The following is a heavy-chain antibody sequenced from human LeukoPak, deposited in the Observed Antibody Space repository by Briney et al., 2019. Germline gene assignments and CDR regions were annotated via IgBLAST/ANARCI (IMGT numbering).Heavy chain of an antibody. D-gene: IGHD3-10*01. V-gene: IGHV3-48*01. CDR1: GFTFSSYS. Sequence: GGSLRLSCAASGFTFSSYSMNWVRQAPGKGLKWVSYISSSSSTIYYADSVKGRFTISRDNAKNSLYLQMNSLRAEDTVVYYCARGAYYYDFDYWGQGPLVTVSS. CDR2: ISSSSSTI. CDR3: ARGAYYYDFDY. J-gene: IGHJ4*02.